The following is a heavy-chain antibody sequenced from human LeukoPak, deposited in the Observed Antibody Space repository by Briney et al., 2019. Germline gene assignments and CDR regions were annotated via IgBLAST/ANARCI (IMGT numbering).Heavy chain of an antibody. CDR3: AFPAPDSSGYYSRDY. D-gene: IGHD3-22*01. CDR1: GGSISSSSYY. CDR2: IYYSGST. Sequence: SETLSLTCTVSGGSISSSSYYWGWIRQPPGTGLEWIGSIYYSGSTYYNPSLKSRVTTSVDTSKNQFSLKLSSVTAADTAVYYCAFPAPDSSGYYSRDYWGQGTLVTVSS. J-gene: IGHJ4*02. V-gene: IGHV4-39*01.